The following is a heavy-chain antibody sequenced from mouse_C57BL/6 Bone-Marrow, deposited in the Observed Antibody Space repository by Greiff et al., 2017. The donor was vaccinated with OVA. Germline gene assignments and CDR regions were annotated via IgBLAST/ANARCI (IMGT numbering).Heavy chain of an antibody. V-gene: IGHV14-4*01. CDR2: IDPENGDT. Sequence: VQLKQSGAELVRPGASVKLSCTASGFNIKDDYMHWVKQRPEQGLEWIGWIDPENGDTEYASKFQGKATITADTSSTTAYLQLSSLTSEDTAVYYCISTAQALDYWGQGTTLTVSS. D-gene: IGHD3-2*02. J-gene: IGHJ2*01. CDR3: ISTAQALDY. CDR1: GFNIKDDY.